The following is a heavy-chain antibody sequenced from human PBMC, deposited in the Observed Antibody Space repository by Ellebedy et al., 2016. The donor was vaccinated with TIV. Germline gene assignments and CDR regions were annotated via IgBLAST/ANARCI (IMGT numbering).Heavy chain of an antibody. CDR3: ARDKPGGDNWFDP. CDR2: IYPANGNT. J-gene: IGHJ5*02. CDR1: GYIVTNHA. D-gene: IGHD3-16*01. V-gene: IGHV1-3*01. Sequence: AASVKVSCKASGYIVTNHAIHWLRQAPGQSFEWMGWIYPANGNTKYSQQFQGRVTFTSDTSAGTAYMKLSRLGSEDTAVYYCARDKPGGDNWFDPWGQGTLVTVSS.